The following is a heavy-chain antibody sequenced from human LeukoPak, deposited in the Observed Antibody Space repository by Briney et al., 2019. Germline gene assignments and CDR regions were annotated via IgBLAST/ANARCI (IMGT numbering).Heavy chain of an antibody. J-gene: IGHJ4*02. CDR3: ARGDKFSGDY. V-gene: IGHV3-23*01. CDR1: GFTFSSYA. Sequence: GGSLRLSCAASGFTFSSYAMSWVRQAPGKGLEWVSAISGSGGSTYYADSVEGRFTISRDNAKNSLYLQMNSLRAEDTAVYYCARGDKFSGDYWGQGTLVTVSS. D-gene: IGHD3-16*01. CDR2: ISGSGGST.